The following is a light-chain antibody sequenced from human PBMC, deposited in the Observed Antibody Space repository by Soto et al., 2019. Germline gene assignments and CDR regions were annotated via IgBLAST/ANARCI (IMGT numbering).Light chain of an antibody. J-gene: IGKJ1*01. CDR1: QSISSW. CDR3: QQYSTYPWT. V-gene: IGKV1-5*01. Sequence: DIQMTQSPSTLSASVGDRVTITCRASQSISSWLAWYQQKPGKAPKVLIFGASSLESGVPSRFSGSGSATEFTLTISSLQPDDFATYYCQQYSTYPWTFGQGTKVDIK. CDR2: GAS.